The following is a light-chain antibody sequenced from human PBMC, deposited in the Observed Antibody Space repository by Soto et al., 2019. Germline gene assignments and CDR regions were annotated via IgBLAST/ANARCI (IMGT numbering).Light chain of an antibody. J-gene: IGKJ4*01. CDR1: QSLSSNS. CDR3: QQYGGSTRF. CDR2: GTS. V-gene: IGKV3-20*01. Sequence: EIVLTQSPVTLSVSPGERATLSCRASQSLSSNSLAWYQQKPGQAPRLLIFGTSRRATAISDRFSGSGSGTDFTLTISRLEPEDFAVYYCQQYGGSTRFFGGGTKVEIK.